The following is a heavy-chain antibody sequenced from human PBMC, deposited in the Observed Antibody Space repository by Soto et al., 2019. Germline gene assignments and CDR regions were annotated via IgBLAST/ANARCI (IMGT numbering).Heavy chain of an antibody. V-gene: IGHV3-11*01. Sequence: VGPLRLTCAASTLTFSDYYISWIRQAPGKGLEWVSYISSSGSTIYYADSVKGRFTISRDNAKNSLYLQMNSLRAEDTAVYYCESTGTDFWSGNYPIGYWGQGT. CDR2: ISSSGSTI. J-gene: IGHJ4*02. D-gene: IGHD3-3*01. CDR1: TLTFSDYY. CDR3: ESTGTDFWSGNYPIGY.